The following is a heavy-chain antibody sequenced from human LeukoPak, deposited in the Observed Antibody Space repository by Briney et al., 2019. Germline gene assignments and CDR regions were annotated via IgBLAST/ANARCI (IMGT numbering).Heavy chain of an antibody. CDR2: IYYSGST. D-gene: IGHD6-19*01. CDR1: GGSISSSRDY. Sequence: SETLSLTCTVSGGSISSSRDYWGWIRQPPGKGLEWIGSIYYSGSTYYNPSLKSRVTISVDTSKNQFSLKLSSVTAADTAVYYCARHVEVAVAGPIDYWGQGTLVTVSS. CDR3: ARHVEVAVAGPIDY. J-gene: IGHJ4*02. V-gene: IGHV4-39*01.